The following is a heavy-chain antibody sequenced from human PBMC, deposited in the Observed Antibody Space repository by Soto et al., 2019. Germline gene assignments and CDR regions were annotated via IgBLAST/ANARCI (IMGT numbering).Heavy chain of an antibody. V-gene: IGHV3-20*04. CDR3: VRALSGHDHYFDS. Sequence: EVQLVQSGGSVVRPGGSLRLSCTASGFTFDDYGMAWVRQFPGKGLEWVSGVNWSGGNSGYADSVKGRFTISRDNAKKTLYLHMNSLRAGDTAFYYCVRALSGHDHYFDSWGQGTLVTVST. D-gene: IGHD5-12*01. J-gene: IGHJ4*02. CDR1: GFTFDDYG. CDR2: VNWSGGNS.